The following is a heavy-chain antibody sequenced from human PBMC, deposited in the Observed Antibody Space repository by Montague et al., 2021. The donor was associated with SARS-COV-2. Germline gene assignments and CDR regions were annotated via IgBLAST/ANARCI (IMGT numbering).Heavy chain of an antibody. Sequence: SETLSLTCTVSGGSISSYYWSWIRQPPGKGLEWIGYIYYSGSTNYNPSLKSRVTISVDTSKNQFSLKLSSVTAADTAVYYCARLPLVSSWSRAAGYYYYGMDVWGQGTTVTVSS. CDR3: ARLPLVSSWSRAAGYYYYGMDV. V-gene: IGHV4-59*13. D-gene: IGHD6-13*01. J-gene: IGHJ6*02. CDR1: GGSISSYY. CDR2: IYYSGST.